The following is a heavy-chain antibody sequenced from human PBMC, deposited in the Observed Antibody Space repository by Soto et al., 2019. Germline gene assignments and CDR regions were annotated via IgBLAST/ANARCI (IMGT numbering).Heavy chain of an antibody. J-gene: IGHJ6*02. CDR3: ARPHLYYGMDV. CDR1: GGSFSCYY. V-gene: IGHV4-34*01. CDR2: INHSGST. Sequence: SETLSRTCAVYGGSFSCYYWSWIRQPPGKGLEWIGEINHSGSTNYNPSLKSRVTISVDASKNQFSLKLSSVTAADTAVYYCARPHLYYGMDVWGQGTTVTVSS.